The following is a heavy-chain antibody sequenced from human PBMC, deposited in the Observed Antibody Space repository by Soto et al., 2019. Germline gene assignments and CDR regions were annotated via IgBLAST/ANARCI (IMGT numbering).Heavy chain of an antibody. CDR3: LREGSGWVDP. CDR1: GYTFTSYG. J-gene: IGHJ5*02. CDR2: ISAYNGNT. Sequence: ASVKVSCKASGYTFTSYGISWVRQAPGQGLEWMGWISAYNGNTNYAQKLQGRVTMTTDTSTSTAYMELRRLRTQDKAVYYYLREGSGWVDPWGQGTLVTVSS. V-gene: IGHV1-18*01.